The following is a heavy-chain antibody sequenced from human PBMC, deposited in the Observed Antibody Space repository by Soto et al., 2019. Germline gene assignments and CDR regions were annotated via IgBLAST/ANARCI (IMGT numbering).Heavy chain of an antibody. Sequence: QVQLVQSGAEVKKPGSSVKVSCKASGGTFSSYAISWVRQAPGQGLEWMGGIIPIFGTANYAQKFQGRVTITSDESTSTDYMELSSLRSEDTAVYYCARDRGCSSTSCPFDYWGQGTLVTVSS. D-gene: IGHD2-2*01. V-gene: IGHV1-69*01. CDR2: IIPIFGTA. J-gene: IGHJ4*02. CDR1: GGTFSSYA. CDR3: ARDRGCSSTSCPFDY.